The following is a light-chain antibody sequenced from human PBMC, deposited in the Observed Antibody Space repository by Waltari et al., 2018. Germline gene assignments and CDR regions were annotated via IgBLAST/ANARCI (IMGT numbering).Light chain of an antibody. Sequence: EIMLTQSPGTLSLSPWERATLSCRASHSISKYLAWYQQKPGQAPRLLIYDASIRATGIPDRFSGSGYGTDFSLTISRLEPEDYAVYYCQKYGSLPATFGRGTKVEIK. CDR2: DAS. CDR3: QKYGSLPAT. CDR1: HSISKY. J-gene: IGKJ1*01. V-gene: IGKV3-20*01.